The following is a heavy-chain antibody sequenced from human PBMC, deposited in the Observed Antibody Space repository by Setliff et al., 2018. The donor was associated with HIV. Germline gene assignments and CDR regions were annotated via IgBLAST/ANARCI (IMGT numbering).Heavy chain of an antibody. Sequence: PGGSLRLSCAVSGFTFSSYGMHWVRQAPGKGLEWVAVISYDGSNKYYADSVKGRFTISRDNSKNTLYLQMNSLRAEDTAVYYCAKESGLYSNYKYYYYMDVWGKGTTVTVSS. CDR1: GFTFSSYG. CDR2: ISYDGSNK. D-gene: IGHD4-4*01. J-gene: IGHJ6*03. V-gene: IGHV3-30*18. CDR3: AKESGLYSNYKYYYYMDV.